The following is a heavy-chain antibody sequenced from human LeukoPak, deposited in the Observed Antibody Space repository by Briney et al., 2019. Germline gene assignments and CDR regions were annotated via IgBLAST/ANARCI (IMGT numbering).Heavy chain of an antibody. J-gene: IGHJ4*02. D-gene: IGHD3-10*01. CDR1: GGSFSGYY. CDR3: ARRSYGSGSYYSVYFDY. CDR2: INHSGST. Sequence: SETLSLTCAVYGGSFSGYYWSWIRQPPGKGLEWIGEINHSGSTNYNPSLKSRVTISVDTSKNQFSLKLSSVTAADTAVYYCARRSYGSGSYYSVYFDYWGQGTLVTVSS. V-gene: IGHV4-34*01.